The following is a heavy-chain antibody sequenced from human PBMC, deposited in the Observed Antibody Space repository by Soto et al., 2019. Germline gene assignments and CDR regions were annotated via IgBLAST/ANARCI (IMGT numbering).Heavy chain of an antibody. CDR1: GCSISSYY. D-gene: IGHD2-15*01. J-gene: IGHJ3*02. V-gene: IGHV4-59*01. CDR3: ARDWSYCSGGSCYRDAFDI. Sequence: XETLSLTCTVSGCSISSYYWSWIRQPPGKGLEWIGYIYYSGSTNYNPSLKSRVTISVDTSKNQFSLKLSSVTAADTAVYYCARDWSYCSGGSCYRDAFDIWGQGPMVTVSS. CDR2: IYYSGST.